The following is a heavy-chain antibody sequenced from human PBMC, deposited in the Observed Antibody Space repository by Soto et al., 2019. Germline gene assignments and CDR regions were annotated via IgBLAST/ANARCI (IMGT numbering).Heavy chain of an antibody. V-gene: IGHV3-30*18. CDR2: VSYDGSNK. D-gene: IGHD2-8*01. Sequence: GGYLRLSCAASGFTFSSYGMHWVRQAPGKGLEWVAVVSYDGSNKYCADSVKGRFTISRDNSKNTLYLQMNSLRAEDTAVYYCAKGRIREILMSAFDIWGQGTKVTVSS. CDR3: AKGRIREILMSAFDI. CDR1: GFTFSSYG. J-gene: IGHJ3*02.